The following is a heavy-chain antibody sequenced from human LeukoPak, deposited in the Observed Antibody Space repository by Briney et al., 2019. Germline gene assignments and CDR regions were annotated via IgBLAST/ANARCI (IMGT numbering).Heavy chain of an antibody. Sequence: GGSLRLSCTAYGFTFGSYFMHWVRQAPGKGLVWVSRISSDGSDTTYADSVKGRFTISRDSAKNTLYLQMNSLRVEDTAVYYCARKQVGADFDYWGQGILVTVSS. CDR1: GFTFGSYF. J-gene: IGHJ4*02. V-gene: IGHV3-74*01. D-gene: IGHD1-26*01. CDR3: ARKQVGADFDY. CDR2: ISSDGSDT.